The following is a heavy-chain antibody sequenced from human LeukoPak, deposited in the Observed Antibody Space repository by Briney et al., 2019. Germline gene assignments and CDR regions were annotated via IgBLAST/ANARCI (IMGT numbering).Heavy chain of an antibody. CDR3: ARDRSGNDY. J-gene: IGHJ4*02. Sequence: GGSLRLSCVASGFTFSSYWMSWVRQTPGKGLEWVANIKEDGSAKYYVDSVKGRFTISRDNAKNSLYLEMSNLRAEDTAVYYCARDRSGNDYWGQGTLVTVSS. V-gene: IGHV3-7*01. CDR2: IKEDGSAK. CDR1: GFTFSSYW. D-gene: IGHD4-23*01.